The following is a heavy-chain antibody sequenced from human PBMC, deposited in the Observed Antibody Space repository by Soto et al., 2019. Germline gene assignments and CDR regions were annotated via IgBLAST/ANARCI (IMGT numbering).Heavy chain of an antibody. CDR3: AIVVDPAPYCMDF. CDR2: IYYTGST. D-gene: IGHD5-18*01. CDR1: GGSLKDGD. J-gene: IGHJ6*02. Sequence: SDTLPLTCTVSGGSLKDGDWGWILQSPGKGLEWIGYIYYTGSTNYNPSLKSRVTTSVDTSKNQFSLKLSSVTAADTAVYYCAIVVDPAPYCMDFRDQGTSLTVFS. V-gene: IGHV4-59*01.